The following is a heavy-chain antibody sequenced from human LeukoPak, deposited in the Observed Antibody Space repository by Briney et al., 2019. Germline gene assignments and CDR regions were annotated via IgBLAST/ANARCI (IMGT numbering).Heavy chain of an antibody. Sequence: PSETLSLTCAVSGGSFSSGGYYWSWIRHHPGKGLEWLACISYSGIAHYNPSLKSRLTISVDTSKNQFPLELSSVTAADTALYYCARVLYDYYFDYWGQGTLVTVSS. V-gene: IGHV4-31*11. CDR2: ISYSGIA. CDR1: GGSFSSGGYY. J-gene: IGHJ4*02. D-gene: IGHD2/OR15-2a*01. CDR3: ARVLYDYYFDY.